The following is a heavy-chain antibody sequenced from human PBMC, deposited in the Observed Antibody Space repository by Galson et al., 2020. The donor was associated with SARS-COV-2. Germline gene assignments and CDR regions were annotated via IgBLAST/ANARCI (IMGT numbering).Heavy chain of an antibody. CDR2: LSYDGSNK. CDR3: AREFTVAYYDFWSGFFSD. J-gene: IGHJ4*02. Sequence: QLGESLKISCAASGFRFSNDAMHWVRQAPGQGLEWLAVLSYDGSNKYYADSVKGRFTISRDNFKNTVYLQMNSLRDDDTAVYFCAREFTVAYYDFWSGFFSDWGQGTLVTVSS. D-gene: IGHD3-3*01. CDR1: GFRFSNDA. V-gene: IGHV3-30*04.